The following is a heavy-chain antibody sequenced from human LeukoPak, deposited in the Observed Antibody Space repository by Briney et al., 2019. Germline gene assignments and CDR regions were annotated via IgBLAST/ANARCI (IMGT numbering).Heavy chain of an antibody. J-gene: IGHJ4*02. CDR2: VYYSGST. CDR1: GGSISSSSYF. CDR3: ARDYGDLRVDS. V-gene: IGHV4-39*07. Sequence: PSETLSLTCTVSGGSISSSSYFRAWIRQPPGKGLEWIASVYYSGSTFYSPPLKSRVTMSTDSSKDQFSLTLTSVTAADTAVYYCARDYGDLRVDSWGQGTLVTVSS. D-gene: IGHD4-17*01.